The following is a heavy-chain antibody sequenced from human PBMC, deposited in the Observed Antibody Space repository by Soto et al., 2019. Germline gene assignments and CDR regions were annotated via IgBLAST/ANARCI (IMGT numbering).Heavy chain of an antibody. J-gene: IGHJ4*02. Sequence: EVQLLESGGGLVQPGGSLRLSCAASGFTFSSYAMSWVRQAPGKGLEWVSAISGSGGSTYYTDSVKGRFTTSRDNSKNTLYLQMNSLRAEDTAIYYCAKGRSSNWREFDYWGQGTLVTVSS. V-gene: IGHV3-23*01. D-gene: IGHD6-13*01. CDR2: ISGSGGST. CDR3: AKGRSSNWREFDY. CDR1: GFTFSSYA.